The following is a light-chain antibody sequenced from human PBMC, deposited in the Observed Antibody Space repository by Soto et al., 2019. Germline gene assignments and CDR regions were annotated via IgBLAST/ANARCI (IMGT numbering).Light chain of an antibody. V-gene: IGKV1-39*01. Sequence: DIQMTQSPSSLSASVGNRVTITCRASQSISSYLNWYQQKPGKAPKLLIYAASSLQSGVPSRFSGSGSGTDFTLIISSLQPEDFATYYCQQSYSTPPTTFGQGTKVDIK. CDR1: QSISSY. CDR3: QQSYSTPPTT. CDR2: AAS. J-gene: IGKJ1*01.